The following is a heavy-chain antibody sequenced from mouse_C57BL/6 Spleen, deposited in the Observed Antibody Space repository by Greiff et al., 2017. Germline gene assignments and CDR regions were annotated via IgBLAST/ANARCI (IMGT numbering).Heavy chain of an antibody. J-gene: IGHJ2*01. CDR1: GYTFTSYW. V-gene: IGHV1-69*01. CDR3: ARGGKNLWYFDY. CDR2: IDPSDSYT. Sequence: VQLQQPGAELVMPGASVKLSCKASGYTFTSYWMHWVKQRPGQGLEWIGEIDPSDSYTNYNQKFKGKSTLTVDKSSSTAYMQLSSLTSEDSAVYYCARGGKNLWYFDYWGQGTTLTVSS. D-gene: IGHD6-1*01.